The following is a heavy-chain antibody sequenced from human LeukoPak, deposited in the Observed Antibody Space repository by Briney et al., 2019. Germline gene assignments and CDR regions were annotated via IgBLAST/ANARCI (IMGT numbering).Heavy chain of an antibody. V-gene: IGHV1-69*05. CDR3: ARRAAAANDAFDI. Sequence: SVKVSCKASGGTFSSYAISWVRQAPGQGLEWMGGIIPIFGTANYAQKFQGRVTITTDESTSTAYMELSSLRSEDTAVYYCARRAAAANDAFDIWGQGTMVTISS. J-gene: IGHJ3*02. CDR2: IIPIFGTA. CDR1: GGTFSSYA. D-gene: IGHD6-13*01.